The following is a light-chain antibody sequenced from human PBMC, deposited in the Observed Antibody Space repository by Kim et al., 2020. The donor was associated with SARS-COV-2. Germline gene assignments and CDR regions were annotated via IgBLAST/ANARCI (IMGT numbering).Light chain of an antibody. CDR1: KLGDKY. CDR2: QDS. V-gene: IGLV3-1*01. Sequence: SPGQTASIPCSGDKLGDKYACWYQQKPGQSPVLVIYQDSKRPSGIPERFSGSNSGNTATLTISGTQAMDEADYYCQAWDSSTAFYVFGTGTKVTVL. J-gene: IGLJ1*01. CDR3: QAWDSSTAFYV.